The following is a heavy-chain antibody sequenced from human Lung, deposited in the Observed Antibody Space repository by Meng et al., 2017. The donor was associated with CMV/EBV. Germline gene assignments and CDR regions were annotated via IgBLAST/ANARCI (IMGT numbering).Heavy chain of an antibody. J-gene: IGHJ6*02. Sequence: GESLEISCASSGFTFSDYYMTWVRRAPGKGLEWISYISSSGDIILYADSVKGRFTISRDNAEKSLYLQMNSLRAEDTALYFCARCKIYDFSFYGMDVWGQGTTVTVSS. D-gene: IGHD3-3*01. CDR3: ARCKIYDFSFYGMDV. CDR2: ISSSGDII. V-gene: IGHV3-11*04. CDR1: GFTFSDYY.